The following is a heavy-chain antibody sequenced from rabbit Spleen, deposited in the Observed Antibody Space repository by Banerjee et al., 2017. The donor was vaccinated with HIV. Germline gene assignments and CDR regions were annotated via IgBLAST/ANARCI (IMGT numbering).Heavy chain of an antibody. J-gene: IGHJ4*01. CDR2: IYVGDGST. D-gene: IGHD2-1*01. Sequence: QEQLVESGGGLVQPEGSLTLTYKAAGFDFSSSYYMCWVRQAPGKGPEWIACIYVGDGSTYYASWVNGRFTISRSTSLNTVTLQMTSLTAADTATYFCARDLDDVIGWNFGWWGPGTLVTVS. V-gene: IGHV1S47*01. CDR1: GFDFSSSYY. CDR3: ARDLDDVIGWNFGW.